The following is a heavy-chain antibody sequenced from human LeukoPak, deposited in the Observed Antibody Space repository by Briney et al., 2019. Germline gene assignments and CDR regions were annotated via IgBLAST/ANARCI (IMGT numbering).Heavy chain of an antibody. CDR1: GYTFTGYY. CDR2: INPNSGGT. CDR3: ARESRDSSGYGYNWFDP. Sequence: ASVKVSCKASGYTFTGYYMHWVRQAPGQGLEWMGWINPNSGGTNYAQKLQGRVTMTTDTSTSTAYMELRSLRSDDTAVYYCARESRDSSGYGYNWFDPWGQGTLVTVSS. D-gene: IGHD3-22*01. V-gene: IGHV1-2*02. J-gene: IGHJ5*02.